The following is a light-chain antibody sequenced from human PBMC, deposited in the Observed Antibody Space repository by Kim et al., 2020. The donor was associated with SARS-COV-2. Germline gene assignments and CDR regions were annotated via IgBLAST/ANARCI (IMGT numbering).Light chain of an antibody. CDR3: QQYDTSPET. Sequence: SQGERATLCCRASQSVNSKSLAWYQQKPGQAPRLLVCDGSRRAPGIPDRFSISESGTDFTLTISRLEPEDFAVYYCQQYDTSPETFGQGTKVDIK. CDR2: DGS. V-gene: IGKV3-20*01. CDR1: QSVNSKS. J-gene: IGKJ1*01.